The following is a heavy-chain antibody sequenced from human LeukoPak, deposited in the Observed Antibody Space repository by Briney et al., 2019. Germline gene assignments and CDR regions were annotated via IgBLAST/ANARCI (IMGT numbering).Heavy chain of an antibody. CDR3: ARPDYYDSSGYYYVAWFDP. D-gene: IGHD3-22*01. CDR2: IYHSGST. J-gene: IGHJ5*02. Sequence: SETLSLTCTVSGYSISSGYYWGWIRQPPGKGLEWIGSIYHSGSTYYNPSLKSRVTIPVDTSKNQFSLKLSSVTAADTAVYYCARPDYYDSSGYYYVAWFDPWGQGTLVTVSS. CDR1: GYSISSGYY. V-gene: IGHV4-38-2*02.